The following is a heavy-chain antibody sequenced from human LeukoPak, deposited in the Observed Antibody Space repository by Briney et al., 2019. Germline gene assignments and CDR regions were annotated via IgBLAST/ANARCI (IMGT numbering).Heavy chain of an antibody. V-gene: IGHV1-2*02. D-gene: IGHD3-16*02. Sequence: GASVKVSCKASGYTFTGYYMHWVRQAPGQGLEWMGWINPNSGGTNYAQKFQGRVTMTRDASISTAYMELSRLRSDDTAVYYCAREWYDYVWGSYRSPKGGWFDPWGQGTLVTVSS. J-gene: IGHJ5*02. CDR2: INPNSGGT. CDR1: GYTFTGYY. CDR3: AREWYDYVWGSYRSPKGGWFDP.